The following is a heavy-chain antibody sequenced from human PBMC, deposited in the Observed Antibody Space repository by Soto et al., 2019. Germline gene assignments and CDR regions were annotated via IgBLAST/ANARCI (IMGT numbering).Heavy chain of an antibody. CDR3: ARDSRYSGYKYSGMDV. J-gene: IGHJ6*02. CDR1: GGSINSYY. D-gene: IGHD5-12*01. CDR2: IYFSGET. V-gene: IGHV4-4*07. Sequence: SETLSLTCTVSGGSINSYYWSWIRQPTGKGLEWIGRIYFSGETNYNPSLKSRLTMSVDTSKTQFSLKLSCVTAADTAVYYCARDSRYSGYKYSGMDVWGQGTTVTVSS.